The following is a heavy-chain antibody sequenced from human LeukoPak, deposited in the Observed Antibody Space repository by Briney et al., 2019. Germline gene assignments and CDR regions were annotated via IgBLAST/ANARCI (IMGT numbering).Heavy chain of an antibody. CDR3: ARLWFGELNGMDV. CDR2: IIPILGIA. CDR1: GGTFSSYA. D-gene: IGHD3-10*01. Sequence: SVKVSCKASGGTFSSYAISWVRPAPGQGLEWMGRIIPILGIANYAQKFQGRVTITADKSTSTAYMELSSLRSEDTAVYYCARLWFGELNGMDVWGQGTTVTVSS. V-gene: IGHV1-69*04. J-gene: IGHJ6*02.